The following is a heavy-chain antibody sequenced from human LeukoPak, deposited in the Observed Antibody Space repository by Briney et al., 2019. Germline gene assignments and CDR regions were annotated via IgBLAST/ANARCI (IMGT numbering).Heavy chain of an antibody. J-gene: IGHJ3*02. V-gene: IGHV5-51*01. CDR1: GYIFSDYW. Sequence: GESLKISCQASGYIFSDYWIVWVRQLPGKGLEWMGIIYPRDSDTRYSPSFDGQVTISVDKSVSAAYLQWTTLKASDTAMYYCARGPLSGNWVDAFDIWGQGTMVTVSS. D-gene: IGHD3-9*01. CDR3: ARGPLSGNWVDAFDI. CDR2: IYPRDSDT.